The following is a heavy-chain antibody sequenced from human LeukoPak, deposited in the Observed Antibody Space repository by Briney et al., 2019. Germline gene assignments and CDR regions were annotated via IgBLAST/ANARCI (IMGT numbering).Heavy chain of an antibody. CDR1: GGSISSYY. CDR2: IYTSGST. J-gene: IGHJ2*01. V-gene: IGHV4-4*07. CDR3: ARVRLIPNCSSTSCYTGWYFDL. Sequence: SETLSLTCTVSGGSISSYYWSWIRQPAGKGLEWIGRIYTSGSTNYNPSLKSRVTMSVDTSKSQFSLKLSSVTAADTAVYYCARVRLIPNCSSTSCYTGWYFDLWGRGTLVTVSS. D-gene: IGHD2-2*02.